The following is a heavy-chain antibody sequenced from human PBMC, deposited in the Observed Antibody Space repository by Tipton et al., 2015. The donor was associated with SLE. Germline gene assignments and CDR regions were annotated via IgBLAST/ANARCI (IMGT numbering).Heavy chain of an antibody. V-gene: IGHV3-73*01. J-gene: IGHJ5*02. CDR2: IRTNANNYAT. CDR3: AHNWNLGT. D-gene: IGHD1-1*01. Sequence: SLRLSCVTSGFTFSGYVIHWVRQASGKGLEWVGRIRTNANNYATTYAASVKGRFTISRDDSETTAYLQMNTLKTEDTAMYYCAHNWNLGTWGQGSLVTVSS. CDR1: GFTFSGYV.